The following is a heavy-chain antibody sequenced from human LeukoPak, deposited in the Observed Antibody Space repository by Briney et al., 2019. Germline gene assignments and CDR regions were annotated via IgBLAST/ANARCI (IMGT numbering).Heavy chain of an antibody. V-gene: IGHV4-59*08. CDR1: GGSISSYY. J-gene: IGHJ4*02. CDR3: ARLSYDFWSGYYKAFDY. D-gene: IGHD3-3*01. Sequence: PSETLSLTCTVSGGSISSYYWSWIRQPPGKGLEWIGYTYYSGSTNYNPSLKSRVTISVDTSKNQFSLKLSSVTAADTAVYYCARLSYDFWSGYYKAFDYWGQGTLVTVSS. CDR2: TYYSGST.